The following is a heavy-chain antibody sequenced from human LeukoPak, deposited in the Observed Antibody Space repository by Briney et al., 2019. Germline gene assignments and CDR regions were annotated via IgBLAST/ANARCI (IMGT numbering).Heavy chain of an antibody. CDR2: IWYDGSNK. J-gene: IGHJ6*02. V-gene: IGHV3-33*08. CDR1: GFTFRSYG. Sequence: PGGPLRLSCAASGFTFRSYGMHWLRQAPGKGLQGVAVIWYDGSNKYYAGSVKGRFAISRDNSKNTLYLQMNSLRDEDTGVYYCAREYQLLVGYFPYYYYYGMDVWGQGPTVTVSS. D-gene: IGHD2-2*01. CDR3: AREYQLLVGYFPYYYYYGMDV.